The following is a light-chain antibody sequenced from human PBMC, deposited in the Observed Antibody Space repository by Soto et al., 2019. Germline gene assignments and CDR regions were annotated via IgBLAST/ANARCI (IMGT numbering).Light chain of an antibody. CDR2: GAS. V-gene: IGKV3-15*01. CDR1: QSVTSD. J-gene: IGKJ2*01. Sequence: EIVMTQSPATLSLSPGERVTLSCRASQSVTSDLAWYQQRPGQAPRLLIYGASTRATGIPARFSGSGSGTEFTLTISSLQSEDFAVYYCQQYNSYSGYTFGQGTKLEIK. CDR3: QQYNSYSGYT.